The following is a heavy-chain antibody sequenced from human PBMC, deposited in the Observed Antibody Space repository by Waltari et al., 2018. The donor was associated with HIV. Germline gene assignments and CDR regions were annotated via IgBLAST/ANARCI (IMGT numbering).Heavy chain of an antibody. CDR2: ISSSGSYI. Sequence: EVQLVESGGGLVKPGGSLRLSCAASGFTFSIYSMNWIRQAPGKGLVWVSSISSSGSYIYYKDSVKGRFTISRDNSLYLQMNSLRADDTAVYYCARDLGASNNYYYGMDVWGQGTTVTVSS. CDR3: ARDLGASNNYYYGMDV. D-gene: IGHD3-16*01. V-gene: IGHV3-21*01. CDR1: GFTFSIYS. J-gene: IGHJ6*02.